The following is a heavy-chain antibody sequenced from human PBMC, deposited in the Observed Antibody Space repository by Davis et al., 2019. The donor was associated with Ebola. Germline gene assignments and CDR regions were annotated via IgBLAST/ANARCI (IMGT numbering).Heavy chain of an antibody. J-gene: IGHJ5*02. Sequence: SETLSLTCAVSGGSISSGGYSWSWIRQPPGKGLEWIGYIYYSGSTYYNPSLKSRVTISVDTSKNQFSLKLSSVTAADTAVYYCARAKGFGELLPWGWFDPWGQGTLVTVSS. D-gene: IGHD3-10*01. V-gene: IGHV4-30-4*07. CDR2: IYYSGST. CDR3: ARAKGFGELLPWGWFDP. CDR1: GGSISSGGYS.